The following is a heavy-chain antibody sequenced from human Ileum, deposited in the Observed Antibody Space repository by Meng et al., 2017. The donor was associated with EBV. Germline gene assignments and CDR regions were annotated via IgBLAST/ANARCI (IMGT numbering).Heavy chain of an antibody. V-gene: IGHV4-34*01. Sequence: QVQVQQWGAGLLKPSEPLPLTCGVYGGSFSDYYWDWIRQPPGEGLEWFGRIDHGGGTMYNPSLQSRVSISVDTSKNHFSVKLTSVTAADTAVYFCRHSHCDGAGCSDCWGQGTMVTVSA. CDR2: IDHGGGT. D-gene: IGHD2-15*01. CDR1: GGSFSDYY. J-gene: IGHJ4*02. CDR3: RHSHCDGAGCSDC.